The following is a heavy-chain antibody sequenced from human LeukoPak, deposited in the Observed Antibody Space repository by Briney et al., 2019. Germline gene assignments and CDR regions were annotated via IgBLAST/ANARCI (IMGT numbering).Heavy chain of an antibody. Sequence: ASVKVSCKASGYTFTSYGISWVRQAPGQGLEWMGWISAYNGNTNYAQKLQGRVTVTTDTSTSTAYMELRSLRSDDTAVYYCAIQIAAAGTVRIGAFDIWGQGTMVTVSS. V-gene: IGHV1-18*01. CDR3: AIQIAAAGTVRIGAFDI. D-gene: IGHD6-13*01. CDR1: GYTFTSYG. J-gene: IGHJ3*02. CDR2: ISAYNGNT.